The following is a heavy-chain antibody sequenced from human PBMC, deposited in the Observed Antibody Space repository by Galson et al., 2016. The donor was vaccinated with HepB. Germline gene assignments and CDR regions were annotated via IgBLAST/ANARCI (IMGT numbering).Heavy chain of an antibody. D-gene: IGHD3-22*01. Sequence: CAISGDSVSSDFVAWNWIRQSPSRGLEWLGRTYYRSKWYNDYASFVRRRITITSDTSKNQFSLQLTSVTPEDSAVYYCARGAYDSGSYYSRLLGLDVWGQGTTVTVSS. CDR3: ARGAYDSGSYYSRLLGLDV. CDR2: TYYRSKWYN. V-gene: IGHV6-1*01. CDR1: GDSVSSDFVA. J-gene: IGHJ6*02.